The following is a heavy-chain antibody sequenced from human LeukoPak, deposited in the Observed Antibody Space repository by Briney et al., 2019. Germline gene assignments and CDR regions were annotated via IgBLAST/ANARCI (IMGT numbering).Heavy chain of an antibody. V-gene: IGHV4-39*07. CDR2: INHSGST. CDR3: ADRGIAVAGTGFDP. Sequence: SETLSLTCTVSGGSIRSSSYNWGWNRQPPGKGLEWIGEINHSGSTNYNPSLKSRVTISVDTSKNQFSLKLSSVTAADTAVYYCADRGIAVAGTGFDPWGQGTLVTVSS. D-gene: IGHD6-19*01. CDR1: GGSIRSSSYN. J-gene: IGHJ5*02.